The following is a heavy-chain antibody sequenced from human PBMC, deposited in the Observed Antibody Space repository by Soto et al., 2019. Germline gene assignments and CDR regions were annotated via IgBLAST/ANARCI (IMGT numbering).Heavy chain of an antibody. CDR3: TTNDY. V-gene: IGHV3-15*01. CDR1: GFNFSDAW. Sequence: QLVESGGDLVTPGESLRLSWVASGFNFSDAWMTWVRQAPGKGLEWVGRIKDRDYGGTADYAASVKGRFTMSRDDSTNMLFLQMNSLKSEDTAVYYCTTNDYWGQGTQVTVSS. J-gene: IGHJ4*02. CDR2: IKDRDYGGTA.